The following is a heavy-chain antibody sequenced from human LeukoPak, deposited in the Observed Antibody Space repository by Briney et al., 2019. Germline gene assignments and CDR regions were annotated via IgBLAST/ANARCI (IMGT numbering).Heavy chain of an antibody. CDR1: GYTFTDCY. Sequence: ASVMVSCKAPGYTFTDCYIHWLRQAPGRGLEWMGWIHPNSGATKYAQGLQGRVTVTRDTSVSTAYMELSRLTSDDTAVYYCARRSYNRNDIPWFDPWGQGTQVTVSS. D-gene: IGHD1-20*01. CDR3: ARRSYNRNDIPWFDP. V-gene: IGHV1-2*02. CDR2: IHPNSGAT. J-gene: IGHJ5*02.